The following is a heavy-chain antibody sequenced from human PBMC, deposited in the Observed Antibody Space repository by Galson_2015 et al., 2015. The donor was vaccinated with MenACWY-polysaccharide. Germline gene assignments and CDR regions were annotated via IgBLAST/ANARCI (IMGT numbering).Heavy chain of an antibody. Sequence: SLRLSCAASGFTFTSQAINWVRQAPGKGLEWVSSIRTGDGTTFYAASVRGRFTISRDTSKNTVYLQMDSLRAEDTARYYCTKANSGGICTSGWACWFDPWGQGSLVIVSS. J-gene: IGHJ5*02. CDR2: IRTGDGTT. D-gene: IGHD2-15*01. CDR1: GFTFTSQA. CDR3: TKANSGGICTSGWACWFDP. V-gene: IGHV3-23*01.